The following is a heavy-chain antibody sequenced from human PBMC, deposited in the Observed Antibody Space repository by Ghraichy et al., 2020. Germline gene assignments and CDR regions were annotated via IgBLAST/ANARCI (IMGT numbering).Heavy chain of an antibody. Sequence: SETLSLTCTVSGGSISSYYWSWIRQPPGKGLEWIGYIYYSGSTNYNPSLKSRVTISVDTSKNQFSLKLSSVTAADTAVYYCARDYGYYGSGSYSAYYYYGMDVWGQGTTVTVSS. V-gene: IGHV4-59*01. CDR2: IYYSGST. CDR1: GGSISSYY. D-gene: IGHD3-10*01. CDR3: ARDYGYYGSGSYSAYYYYGMDV. J-gene: IGHJ6*02.